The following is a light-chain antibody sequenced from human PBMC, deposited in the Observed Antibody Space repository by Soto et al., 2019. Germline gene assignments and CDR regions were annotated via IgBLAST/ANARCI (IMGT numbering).Light chain of an antibody. CDR1: QSISSY. V-gene: IGKV1-39*01. CDR3: QQSYSTGIT. CDR2: AAS. J-gene: IGKJ3*01. Sequence: DIQMTQSPSSLSAPVGDRVTITCRASQSISSYLNWYQQKPGKAPKLLIYAASSLQSGVPSRFSGSGSGTDFTLTISSLQPEDFATYYCQQSYSTGITFGPGTKVDIK.